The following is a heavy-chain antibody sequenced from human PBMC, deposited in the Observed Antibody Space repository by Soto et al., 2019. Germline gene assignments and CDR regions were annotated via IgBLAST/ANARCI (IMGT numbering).Heavy chain of an antibody. V-gene: IGHV5-10-1*01. Sequence: PGESLKISCKGSGYSFTSYWIIWVRQMPGKGLEWMGRIDPSDSYTNYSPSFQGHVNISADKSISTAYLQGSSLKASDTAMYYCARNPVVVVDPVDYWGQGTLVTVSS. CDR3: ARNPVVVVDPVDY. D-gene: IGHD3-22*01. CDR2: IDPSDSYT. CDR1: GYSFTSYW. J-gene: IGHJ4*02.